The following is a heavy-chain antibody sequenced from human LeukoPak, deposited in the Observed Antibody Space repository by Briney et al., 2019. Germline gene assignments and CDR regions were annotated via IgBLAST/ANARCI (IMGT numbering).Heavy chain of an antibody. CDR3: ARGDLWFGELLSLDY. D-gene: IGHD3-10*01. V-gene: IGHV6-1*01. Sequence: SQTLSLTCAISGDSVSSNSAAWNWIRQSPSRGLEWLGRTYYRSKWYNDYAVSVKSRITINPDTSKDQFSLQLNSVTPEDTAVYYCARGDLWFGELLSLDYWGQGTLVTVSS. CDR1: GDSVSSNSAA. CDR2: TYYRSKWYN. J-gene: IGHJ4*02.